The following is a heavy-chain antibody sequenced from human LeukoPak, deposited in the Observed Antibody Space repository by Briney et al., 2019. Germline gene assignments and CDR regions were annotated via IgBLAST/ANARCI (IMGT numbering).Heavy chain of an antibody. CDR2: INHSGST. CDR3: VRREGYSSGWYSDY. V-gene: IGHV4-34*01. D-gene: IGHD6-19*01. J-gene: IGHJ4*02. Sequence: LETLSLTCTVSDDSITVYYWTWIRQPPGKGLEWIGEINHSGSTNYNPSLKSRVTISVDTSRNQFSLTLSSVTAADTAVYYCVRREGYSSGWYSDYWGQGTLVTVSS. CDR1: DDSITVYY.